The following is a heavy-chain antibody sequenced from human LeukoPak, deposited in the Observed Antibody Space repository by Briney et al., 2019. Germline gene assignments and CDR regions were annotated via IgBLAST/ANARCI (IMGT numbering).Heavy chain of an antibody. CDR3: AREGDAVAAAGTSPGYYYYMDV. V-gene: IGHV1-18*01. CDR1: GYTFTSYD. Sequence: GASVKVSCKASGYTFTSYDINWVRQATGQGLEWMGWMNLNSGNTNYAQKLQGRVTMTTDTSTSTAYMELRSLRSDDTAVYYCAREGDAVAAAGTSPGYYYYMDVWGKGTTVTVSS. D-gene: IGHD6-13*01. J-gene: IGHJ6*03. CDR2: MNLNSGNT.